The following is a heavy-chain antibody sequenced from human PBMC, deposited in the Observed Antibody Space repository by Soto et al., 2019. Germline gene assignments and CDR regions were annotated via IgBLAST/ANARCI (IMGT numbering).Heavy chain of an antibody. CDR1: GFTFSSFA. V-gene: IGHV3-30*04. J-gene: IGHJ3*01. CDR3: ARGGRGLRGAFDV. D-gene: IGHD3-16*01. CDR2: ISFNGLSQ. Sequence: QEILVESGGGVVQSGTSLRLSCAASGFTFSSFAMHWVRKLPGRGREWVSVISFNGLSQFYADSVRGRVTVSRDNSKNTLYLQLDSLRPDDTAVYSCARGGRGLRGAFDVWGQGTEVSVS.